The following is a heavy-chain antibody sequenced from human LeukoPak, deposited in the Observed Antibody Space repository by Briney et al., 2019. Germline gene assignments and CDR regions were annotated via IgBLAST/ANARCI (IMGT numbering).Heavy chain of an antibody. CDR3: ALNDCSGGSCHDY. CDR2: TYYSGST. CDR1: GGSISSGGYY. D-gene: IGHD2-15*01. J-gene: IGHJ4*02. V-gene: IGHV4-31*03. Sequence: PSETLSLTCTVSGGSISSGGYYWSWIRQHPGKGLEWIGNTYYSGSTYYNPSLKSRVTISVDTSKNQFSLKLSSVTAADTAVYYCALNDCSGGSCHDYWGQGTLVTVSS.